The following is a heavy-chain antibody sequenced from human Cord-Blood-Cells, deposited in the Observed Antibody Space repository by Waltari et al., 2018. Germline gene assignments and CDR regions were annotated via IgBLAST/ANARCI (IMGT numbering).Heavy chain of an antibody. V-gene: IGHV3-48*02. CDR2: ISSSSTI. D-gene: IGHD1-1*01. CDR3: AREGNWNYFDY. CDR1: GFTFSSYS. Sequence: EVQLVESGGGLVQPGGSLRLSCAASGFTFSSYSMNWVRQAPGKGLEWVSYISSSSTIYYADSVKGRFTIARDNAKNSLYLQMNSLRDEDTAVYYCAREGNWNYFDYWGQGTLVTV. J-gene: IGHJ4*02.